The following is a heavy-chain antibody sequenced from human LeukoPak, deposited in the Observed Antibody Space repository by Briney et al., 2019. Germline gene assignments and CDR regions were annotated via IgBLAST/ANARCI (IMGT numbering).Heavy chain of an antibody. V-gene: IGHV3-74*01. J-gene: IGHJ3*02. CDR2: INTDGSGT. CDR3: ARSVPWQAAFDI. CDR1: GFTFSNYW. Sequence: PGGSLRLSCAASGFTFSNYWMHGVRQAPGKGLMWVSRINTDGSGTTYADSVRGRFTISRDNAETTLYLQMSSLRAEDTAVYYCARSVPWQAAFDIWGQGTMVTVSS.